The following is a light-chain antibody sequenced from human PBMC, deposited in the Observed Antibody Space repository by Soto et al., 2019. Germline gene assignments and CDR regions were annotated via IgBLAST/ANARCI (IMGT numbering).Light chain of an antibody. V-gene: IGLV1-40*01. CDR2: GNS. J-gene: IGLJ2*01. Sequence: QSVLTQPPSVSGAPGQRVTISCTGSSSNIGAGYDVHWYQQLPGTAPKLLIYGNSNRPSGVPDRFSGSKSGTSASLAITGLQAEDEADYYCQSYDSNLIVVFRGGTKVTVL. CDR1: SSNIGAGYD. CDR3: QSYDSNLIVV.